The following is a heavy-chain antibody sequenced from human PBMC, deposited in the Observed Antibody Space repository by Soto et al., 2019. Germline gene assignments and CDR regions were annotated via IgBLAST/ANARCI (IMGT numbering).Heavy chain of an antibody. CDR1: GYTFSSHS. J-gene: IGHJ4*02. CDR3: ARDNGYYDL. Sequence: ASVKVSCKTSGYTFSSHSINWVRQAPGQGLEWMAWISTYSGNTHYAERVQGRVTVTLDKSARTAFMEMRGLTSDDTAVYFCARDNGYYDLWGQGXLVTVSS. V-gene: IGHV1-18*04. CDR2: ISTYSGNT.